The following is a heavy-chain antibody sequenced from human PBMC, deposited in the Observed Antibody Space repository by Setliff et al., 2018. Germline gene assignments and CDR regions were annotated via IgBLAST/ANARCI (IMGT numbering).Heavy chain of an antibody. CDR1: GFTFSNAW. CDR3: TTLPLYDYVWGSYRYKVPPDY. CDR2: IKSKTEGGTT. V-gene: IGHV3-15*01. D-gene: IGHD3-16*02. Sequence: LRLSCAASGFTFSNAWMSWVRQAPGKGLEWVGRIKSKTEGGTTDYAAPVKGRFTISSDDSKNTLYLQMNSLKTEDTAVYYCTTLPLYDYVWGSYRYKVPPDYWGQGTLVTVSS. J-gene: IGHJ4*02.